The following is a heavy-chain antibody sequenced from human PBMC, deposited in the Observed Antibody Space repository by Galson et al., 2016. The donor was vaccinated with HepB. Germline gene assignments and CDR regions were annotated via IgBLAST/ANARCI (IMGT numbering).Heavy chain of an antibody. J-gene: IGHJ4*02. CDR1: GFTFNDYG. V-gene: IGHV3-33*01. Sequence: SLRLSCAASGFTFNDYGMHWVRQAPGKGLEWVAVIWGDGSNRYYGDSVRGRFTISRDNARKTLYLQMDRLRPEDTAVYFCARDGVPNYDFWTGFYYFDHWGQGNLVT. CDR3: ARDGVPNYDFWTGFYYFDH. D-gene: IGHD3-3*01. CDR2: IWGDGSNR.